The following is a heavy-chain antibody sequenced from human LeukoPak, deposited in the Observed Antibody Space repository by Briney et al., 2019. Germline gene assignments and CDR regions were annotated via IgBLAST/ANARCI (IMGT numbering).Heavy chain of an antibody. J-gene: IGHJ6*02. CDR1: GGTFSSYA. D-gene: IGHD6-13*01. CDR3: ARYSSSWYSHYYYYGMDV. Sequence: SVKVSCKASGGTFSSYAISWVRQAPGQGLEWMGGIIPIFGTANYAQKFQGRVTITADESTSTAYMELSSLRSEDTAVYYCARYSSSWYSHYYYYGMDVWGQGTTVTVSS. V-gene: IGHV1-69*13. CDR2: IIPIFGTA.